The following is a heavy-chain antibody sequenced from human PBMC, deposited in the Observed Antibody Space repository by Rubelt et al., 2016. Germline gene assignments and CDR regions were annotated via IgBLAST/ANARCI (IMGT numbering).Heavy chain of an antibody. J-gene: IGHJ4*02. CDR2: VSYDGSNK. V-gene: IGHV3-30*04. Sequence: SSYAMHWVRQAPGKGLDWVAVVSYDGSNKFYADSVKGRFTISRDTSKNTLYLQMNSLRAEDTAVYYCARVVNWGQGTLVTVSS. CDR3: ARVVN. CDR1: SSYA.